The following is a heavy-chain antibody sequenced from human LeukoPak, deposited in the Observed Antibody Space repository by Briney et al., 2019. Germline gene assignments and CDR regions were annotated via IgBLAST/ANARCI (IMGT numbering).Heavy chain of an antibody. J-gene: IGHJ3*02. CDR2: FDPEDGET. Sequence: ASVKVSCKVSGYTLTELSMHWVRQAPGKGLEWMGGFDPEDGETIYAQKFQGRVTMTEDTSTDTAYMELSSLRPEDTAVYYCATGLRFLYAFDIWGQGTMVTVSS. D-gene: IGHD3-3*01. V-gene: IGHV1-24*01. CDR1: GYTLTELS. CDR3: ATGLRFLYAFDI.